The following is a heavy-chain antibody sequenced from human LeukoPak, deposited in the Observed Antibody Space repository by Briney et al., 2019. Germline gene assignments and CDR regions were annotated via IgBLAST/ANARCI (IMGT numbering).Heavy chain of an antibody. Sequence: SETLSLTCTVSGGSISSYYWSWIRQPPGKGLEWIGYIYYSGSTNYNPSLKSRVTISVDTSKNQFSLKLSSVTAADTAVYYCAREMAGLDSAWFDPWGQGTLVTVSS. CDR1: GGSISSYY. CDR2: IYYSGST. D-gene: IGHD2-8*01. J-gene: IGHJ5*02. V-gene: IGHV4-59*01. CDR3: AREMAGLDSAWFDP.